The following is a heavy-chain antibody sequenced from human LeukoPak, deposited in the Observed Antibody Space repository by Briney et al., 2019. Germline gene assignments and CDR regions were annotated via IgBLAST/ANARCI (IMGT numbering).Heavy chain of an antibody. D-gene: IGHD4-17*01. CDR1: DTSITSYY. CDR2: VFYTGST. Sequence: PSETLSLTCTVSDTSITSYYWTWLRQPPGKGLEWIGFVFYTGSTNYNPSLKSRVTFSLDTSNSQFSLKLTSVTPADTAVYYCARARGGYGDYGNWFDPWGPGTLVVVSS. CDR3: ARARGGYGDYGNWFDP. J-gene: IGHJ5*02. V-gene: IGHV4-59*01.